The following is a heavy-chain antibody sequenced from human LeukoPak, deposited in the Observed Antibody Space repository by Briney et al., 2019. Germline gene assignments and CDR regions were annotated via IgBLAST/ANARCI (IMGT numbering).Heavy chain of an antibody. CDR1: GGSISSDGYY. CDR2: IYHGGAT. V-gene: IGHV4-31*03. Sequence: SETLSLTCSVSGGSISSDGYYWTWIRQHPGKGLEWIGYIYHGGATSSNPSLKSRVTISVDTSKNQFSLNLLSVTAADTAVYYCARRGVFYYYMDVWGKGTTVTVSS. J-gene: IGHJ6*03. CDR3: ARRGVFYYYMDV.